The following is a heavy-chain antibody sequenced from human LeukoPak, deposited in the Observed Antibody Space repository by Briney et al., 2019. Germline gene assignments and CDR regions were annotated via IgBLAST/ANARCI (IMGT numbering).Heavy chain of an antibody. J-gene: IGHJ3*02. D-gene: IGHD1-26*01. V-gene: IGHV1-8*03. CDR1: GYTFGSDD. CDR3: ARSDHNSWNAFDI. Sequence: ASVKVSCKASGYTFGSDDINWVRQATGQGLEWMGWINPNNGNLGYAQKLQGRVTITRDTPISTAYMELSSLTSEDTAVYYCARSDHNSWNAFDIWGQGTMVTVSS. CDR2: INPNNGNL.